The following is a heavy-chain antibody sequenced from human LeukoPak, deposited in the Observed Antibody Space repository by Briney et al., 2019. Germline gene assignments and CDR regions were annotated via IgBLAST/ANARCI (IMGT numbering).Heavy chain of an antibody. CDR2: ISDSGSTI. V-gene: IGHV3-48*03. D-gene: IGHD1-26*01. J-gene: IGHJ3*02. CDR3: AREGYSGILGAFDI. CDR1: GFSFSSHE. Sequence: GGSLRLSCAASGFSFSSHEMHWVRQAPGKGLEWLSYISDSGSTIHTADSVKGRFSSSRDNAKSSLYLQLNSLRAEDTAVYYCAREGYSGILGAFDIWGQGTMVTVS.